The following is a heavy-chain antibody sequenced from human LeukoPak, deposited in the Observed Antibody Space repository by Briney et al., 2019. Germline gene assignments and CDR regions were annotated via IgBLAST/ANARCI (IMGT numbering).Heavy chain of an antibody. Sequence: SQTLSLTCAVSGGSISSGGYSWCWIRQPPGKGLEWIGYIYHSGSTYYNPSLKSRVTISVDRSKNQFSLKLSSVTAADTAVYYCARGPPYDAFDIWGQGTMVTVSS. CDR1: GGSISSGGYS. V-gene: IGHV4-30-2*01. J-gene: IGHJ3*02. CDR2: IYHSGST. CDR3: ARGPPYDAFDI.